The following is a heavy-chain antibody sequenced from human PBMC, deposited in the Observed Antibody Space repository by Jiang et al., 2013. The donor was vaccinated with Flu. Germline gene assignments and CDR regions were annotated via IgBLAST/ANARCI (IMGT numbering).Heavy chain of an antibody. CDR3: ARHGLRYFDPLHAFDI. D-gene: IGHD3-9*01. Sequence: SGPGLVKPSETLSLTCTVSGGSISSYYWSWIRQPPGKGLEWIGYIYYSGSTNYNPSLKSRVTISVDTSKNQFSLKLSSVTAADTAVYYCARHGLRYFDPLHAFDIWGQGTMVTVSS. CDR2: IYYSGST. CDR1: GGSISSYY. V-gene: IGHV4-59*01. J-gene: IGHJ3*02.